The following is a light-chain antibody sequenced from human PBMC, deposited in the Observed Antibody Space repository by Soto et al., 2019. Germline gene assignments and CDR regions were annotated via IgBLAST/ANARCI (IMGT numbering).Light chain of an antibody. CDR3: KKSYSTPIT. CDR1: QSISSY. CDR2: AAS. V-gene: IGKV1-39*01. Sequence: DIQMTQSPSSLSASVGDRVTITCRASQSISSYLNWYQQKPGKAPKLLIYAASSLQSGVPSRLSGSGSGTDFTLTISSLQPEDFATYYGKKSYSTPITFGPGTKVDIK. J-gene: IGKJ3*01.